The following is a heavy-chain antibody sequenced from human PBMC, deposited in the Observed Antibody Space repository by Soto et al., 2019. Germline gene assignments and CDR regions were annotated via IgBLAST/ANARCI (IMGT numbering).Heavy chain of an antibody. J-gene: IGHJ5*02. V-gene: IGHV5-10-1*01. Sequence: GESLKISCKASGYSFTSYWIIWVRQMPGRGLEWMGRIDPSDSYTDYNPAFQGHIIISSDKSTSTVYLQLTTLKASDNGMYYCARPQGGTDWLDPCGQGTLVTVSS. CDR2: IDPSDSYT. CDR3: ARPQGGTDWLDP. D-gene: IGHD1-7*01. CDR1: GYSFTSYW.